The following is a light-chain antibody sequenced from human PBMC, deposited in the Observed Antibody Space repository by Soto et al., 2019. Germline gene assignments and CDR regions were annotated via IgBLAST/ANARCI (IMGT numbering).Light chain of an antibody. V-gene: IGLV1-40*01. CDR2: GND. CDR1: SSNIGAGYD. Sequence: QTVVTQPPSVSGAPGQRVTISCTGSSSNIGAGYDVHWYQQLPGTAPKLLISGNDNRPSGVPDRFSGSKSGTSASLAITGLQADDEADYYCQSYDSSLSGWVFGGGTKLTVL. J-gene: IGLJ3*02. CDR3: QSYDSSLSGWV.